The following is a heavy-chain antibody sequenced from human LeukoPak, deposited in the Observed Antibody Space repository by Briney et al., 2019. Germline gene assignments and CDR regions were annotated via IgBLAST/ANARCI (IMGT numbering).Heavy chain of an antibody. CDR1: GYTFTGYY. V-gene: IGHV1-2*02. CDR3: ARCLTGDLRWFDP. D-gene: IGHD7-27*01. J-gene: IGHJ5*02. Sequence: ASVKVSCKASGYTFTGYYMHWVRQAPGQGLEWMGWINPNSGGTNYAQKFQGRVTMTRDTSISTAYMELSRLRSDDTAVYYCARCLTGDLRWFDPWGQGTLVTVSS. CDR2: INPNSGGT.